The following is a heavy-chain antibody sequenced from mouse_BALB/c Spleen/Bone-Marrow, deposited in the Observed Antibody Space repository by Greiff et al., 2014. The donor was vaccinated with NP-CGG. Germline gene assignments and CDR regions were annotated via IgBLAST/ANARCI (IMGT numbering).Heavy chain of an antibody. Sequence: VQLKESGPGLVKPSQPLSLTCSVTGFSITSGYYWNWIRQFPGNKLEWMDCITYDGSNNYNPSLKNRLSITRDTSKNQFFLKLNSVTPEDTATYYCARGTGTYFDVWGAGTSVTVSS. J-gene: IGHJ1*01. CDR3: ARGTGTYFDV. D-gene: IGHD4-1*01. CDR1: GFSITSGYY. CDR2: ITYDGSN. V-gene: IGHV3-6*02.